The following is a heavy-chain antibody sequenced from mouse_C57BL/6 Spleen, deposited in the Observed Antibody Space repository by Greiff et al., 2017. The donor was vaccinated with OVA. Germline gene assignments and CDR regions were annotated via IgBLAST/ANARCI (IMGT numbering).Heavy chain of an antibody. J-gene: IGHJ3*01. D-gene: IGHD2-5*01. V-gene: IGHV1-69*01. CDR1: GYTFTSYW. CDR3: AIDSNYGGFAY. CDR2: IDPSDSYT. Sequence: QVQLQQPGAELVMPGASVKLSCKASGYTFTSYWMHWVKQRPGQGLEWIGEIDPSDSYTNYNQKFKGKSTLTVDKSSSTAYMQLSSLPSEDSAVYYCAIDSNYGGFAYWGQGTLVTVSA.